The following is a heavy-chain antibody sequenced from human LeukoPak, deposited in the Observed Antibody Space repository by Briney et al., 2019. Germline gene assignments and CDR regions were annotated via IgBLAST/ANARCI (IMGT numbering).Heavy chain of an antibody. CDR1: GFTFSNYG. Sequence: PGGSLRLSCAASGFTFSNYGMHWVRQAPGKGLEWVANIKPDGGAQNYVDSVRGRLTISRDNAGNSLYLQMNRLRAEDTAVYYCTTSLPHIVEVTTSDGGNWGQGTLVTVSS. V-gene: IGHV3-7*02. CDR3: TTSLPHIVEVTTSDGGN. CDR2: IKPDGGAQ. J-gene: IGHJ4*02. D-gene: IGHD2-21*02.